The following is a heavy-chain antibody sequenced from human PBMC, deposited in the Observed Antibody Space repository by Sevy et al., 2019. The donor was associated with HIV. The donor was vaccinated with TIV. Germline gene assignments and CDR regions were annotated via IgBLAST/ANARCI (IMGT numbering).Heavy chain of an antibody. D-gene: IGHD6-6*01. CDR3: ARDPGRYSSSSGAYYYYGMDV. Sequence: SETLSLTCAVYGGSFSGYYWSWIRQPPGKGLEWIGEINHSGSTNYNPSLKSRVTISVDTSKNQFSLKLSSVTAADTAVYYCARDPGRYSSSSGAYYYYGMDVWGQGTTVPVSS. CDR2: INHSGST. CDR1: GGSFSGYY. J-gene: IGHJ6*02. V-gene: IGHV4-34*01.